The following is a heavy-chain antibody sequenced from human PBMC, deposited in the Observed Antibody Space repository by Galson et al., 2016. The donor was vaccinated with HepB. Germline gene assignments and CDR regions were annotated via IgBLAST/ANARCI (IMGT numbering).Heavy chain of an antibody. D-gene: IGHD6-6*01. CDR3: AKERSSYFDY. Sequence: SLRLSCAASGFTFSSYGMHWVRQAPGKGLEWVAGILYDGSSEYYADSVKGRFAISRDNSKNTQYLQMNSLRAEDTAVYYCAKERSSYFDYWGQGTLVTVSS. CDR2: ILYDGSSE. V-gene: IGHV3-30*18. J-gene: IGHJ4*02. CDR1: GFTFSSYG.